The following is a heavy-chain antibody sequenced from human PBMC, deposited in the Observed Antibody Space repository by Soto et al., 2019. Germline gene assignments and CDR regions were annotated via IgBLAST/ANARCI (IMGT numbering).Heavy chain of an antibody. CDR3: ARIGGYHGPLGY. Sequence: SDTLSLTCSFSGVSSSSGYYYWSWIRQPPGKGLEWIGNIYYSGNTYYNPSLKSRLIISIDTSKNQFSLKVGSVTAADTAVYYCARIGGYHGPLGYWGQGTPVNVSS. CDR2: IYYSGNT. D-gene: IGHD6-25*01. V-gene: IGHV4-30-4*02. CDR1: GVSSSSGYYY. J-gene: IGHJ4*02.